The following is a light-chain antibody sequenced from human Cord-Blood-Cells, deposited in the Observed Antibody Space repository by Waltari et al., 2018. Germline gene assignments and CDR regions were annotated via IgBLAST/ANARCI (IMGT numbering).Light chain of an antibody. J-gene: IGLJ1*01. CDR1: SRDVRSYNL. V-gene: IGLV2-23*02. Sequence: QSALTQPASVSGSPGPSITISCTGTSRDVRSYNLVSWYQQHPGKAPTLMIYAVSKRPSGFSNRFSGSKSGNTASLTISGLQAEDEADYYCCSYAGKVFGTGTKVTVL. CDR2: AVS. CDR3: CSYAGKV.